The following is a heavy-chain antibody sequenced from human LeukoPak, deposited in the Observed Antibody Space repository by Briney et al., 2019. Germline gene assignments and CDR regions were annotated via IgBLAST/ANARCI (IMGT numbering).Heavy chain of an antibody. Sequence: GGSLRLSCAASGFTFSSYWMRWVRQAPGKGLEWVANIKQDGSEKYYVDSVKGRFTISRDNAKNSLYLQMNSLRAEDTAVYYCARGLFIAAAGFDYWGQGTLVTVSS. J-gene: IGHJ4*02. CDR2: IKQDGSEK. CDR3: ARGLFIAAAGFDY. CDR1: GFTFSSYW. V-gene: IGHV3-7*01. D-gene: IGHD6-13*01.